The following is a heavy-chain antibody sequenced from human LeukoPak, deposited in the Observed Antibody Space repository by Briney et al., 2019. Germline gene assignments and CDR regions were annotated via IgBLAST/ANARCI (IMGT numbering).Heavy chain of an antibody. J-gene: IGHJ4*02. Sequence: GGALRLSCAASEFTFINYWMSWVRQAPGKGLERVAHTNQDGRTNYYVDSVRGRLTISIDNAKNSLYLQMNSLRAEDTAVYYCATTVAGYPDDYFDYWGQGTLVTVSS. CDR3: ATTVAGYPDDYFDY. D-gene: IGHD6-19*01. CDR2: TNQDGRTN. CDR1: EFTFINYW. V-gene: IGHV3-7*01.